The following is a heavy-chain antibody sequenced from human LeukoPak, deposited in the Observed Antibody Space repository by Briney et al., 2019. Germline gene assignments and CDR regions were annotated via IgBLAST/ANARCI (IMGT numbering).Heavy chain of an antibody. J-gene: IGHJ5*02. D-gene: IGHD6-13*01. V-gene: IGHV5-10-1*01. CDR3: AREGQQLVPWFDP. Sequence: GESLKISCKGPGYSFGIYWISWVRQMPGKGLEWMGRIDPTNSYTNYSPSFQGHVAVSVDKSISTVYLQWNSLKPSDSAMYYCAREGQQLVPWFDPWGQGTLVTVSS. CDR1: GYSFGIYW. CDR2: IDPTNSYT.